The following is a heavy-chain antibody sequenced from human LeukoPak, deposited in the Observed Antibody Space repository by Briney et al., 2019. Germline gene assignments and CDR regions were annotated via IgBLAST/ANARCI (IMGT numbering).Heavy chain of an antibody. D-gene: IGHD1-26*01. CDR2: ISAYNGNT. Sequence: ASVKVSCKASGYTFTSYGISWVRQAPGQGLEWMGWISAYNGNTNYAQKLQGRVTMTTDTSTSTAYMELRSLRSDDTAVYYCARGLGGSYYYYYYYMDVWGKGTTVTVSS. CDR1: GYTFTSYG. V-gene: IGHV1-18*01. CDR3: ARGLGGSYYYYYYYMDV. J-gene: IGHJ6*03.